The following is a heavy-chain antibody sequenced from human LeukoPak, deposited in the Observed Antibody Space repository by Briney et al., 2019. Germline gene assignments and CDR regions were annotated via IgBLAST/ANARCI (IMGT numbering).Heavy chain of an antibody. Sequence: GASLKISCKGSGYSFSNYWIGWVRQLPGKGLEWMGLIYPGDSDTRYSPSFPGQVTISADKSISTAYLQWSSLKDSDTAMYYCARSVAGTEDYWGQGTLVTVSS. CDR3: ARSVAGTEDY. CDR1: GYSFSNYW. V-gene: IGHV5-51*01. J-gene: IGHJ4*02. D-gene: IGHD6-19*01. CDR2: IYPGDSDT.